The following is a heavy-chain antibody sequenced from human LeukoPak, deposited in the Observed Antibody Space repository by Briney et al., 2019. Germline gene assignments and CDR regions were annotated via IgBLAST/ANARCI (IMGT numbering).Heavy chain of an antibody. CDR3: ARGLGYCSSTSCQDNWFDP. J-gene: IGHJ5*02. CDR1: GYTFTSYD. Sequence: ASVRVSCKASGYTFTSYDINWVRQAPGQGLEGMGWMNTKSGNTDYAQTFQGRVTMTRNTSISTAYMELSSLRSEDTAVYYCARGLGYCSSTSCQDNWFDPWGQGTLVTVSS. CDR2: MNTKSGNT. D-gene: IGHD2-2*01. V-gene: IGHV1-8*01.